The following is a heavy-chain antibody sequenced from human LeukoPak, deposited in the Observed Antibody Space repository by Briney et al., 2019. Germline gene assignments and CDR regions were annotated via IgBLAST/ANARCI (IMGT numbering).Heavy chain of an antibody. Sequence: GGSLRLSCAASGFRFTGYSMSWVRQAPGKGLEWVAGLGRSGEYTYYADSVKGRFTISRDNSKDTVSLQMNSLRAEDSAIYYCVKDLPCDTCMPMDAWGQGTTVTVSS. CDR2: LGRSGEYT. J-gene: IGHJ6*02. CDR1: GFRFTGYS. D-gene: IGHD2-2*01. CDR3: VKDLPCDTCMPMDA. V-gene: IGHV3-23*01.